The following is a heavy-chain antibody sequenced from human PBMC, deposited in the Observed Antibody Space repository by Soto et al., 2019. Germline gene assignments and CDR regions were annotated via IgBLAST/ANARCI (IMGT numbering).Heavy chain of an antibody. J-gene: IGHJ6*02. CDR3: ARDGYSYGYYYYYYGMDX. Sequence: ASVKVSCKASGYTFTSYEINWVRQATGQGLEWRGWMNPNSGNTGYAHKFQGRVTMTRNTSISTAYMELSSLRSEDTAVYYCARDGYSYGYYYYYYGMDXWGQGTTVTVS. CDR1: GYTFTSYE. V-gene: IGHV1-8*01. CDR2: MNPNSGNT. D-gene: IGHD5-18*01.